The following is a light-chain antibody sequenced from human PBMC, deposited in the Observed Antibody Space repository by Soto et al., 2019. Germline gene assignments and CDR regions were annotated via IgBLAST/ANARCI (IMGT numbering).Light chain of an antibody. J-gene: IGLJ1*01. CDR1: RSDVGGYKH. CDR3: SSYTSVNLYV. CDR2: DVS. Sequence: QSVLTQPASVSGSPGQSISISCTGTRSDVGGYKHVSWYQQHPGKVPRLIIFDVSSWPSGVSHRFSGSKSGDTASLTISGLQAEDEADYYCSSYTSVNLYVFGTGTKVTVL. V-gene: IGLV2-14*03.